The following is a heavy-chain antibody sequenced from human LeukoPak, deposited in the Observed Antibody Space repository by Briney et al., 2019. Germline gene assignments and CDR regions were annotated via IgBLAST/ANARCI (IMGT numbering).Heavy chain of an antibody. D-gene: IGHD3-22*01. J-gene: IGHJ4*02. Sequence: SETLSLTCTVSGGSISSSSYYWGWIRQPPGKGLEWIGSIYYSGSTYYNPSLKSRVTISVDTSKNQFSLKLSSVTAADTAVYYCARRNYYDSSGYYFDYWGKGTLVTVSS. CDR2: IYYSGST. V-gene: IGHV4-39*01. CDR3: ARRNYYDSSGYYFDY. CDR1: GGSISSSSYY.